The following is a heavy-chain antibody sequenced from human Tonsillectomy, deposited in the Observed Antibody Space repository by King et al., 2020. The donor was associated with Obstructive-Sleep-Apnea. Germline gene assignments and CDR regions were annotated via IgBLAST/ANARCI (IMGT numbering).Heavy chain of an antibody. CDR2: ISSSRSYI. CDR1: GFNFSSYS. D-gene: IGHD3-3*02. V-gene: IGHV3-21*01. CDR3: ARDLGAILEWDYYYGMDV. J-gene: IGHJ6*02. Sequence: VQLVESGGGLVKPGGSLRLSCAASGFNFSSYSMNWVRQAPGKGLEWVSSISSSRSYIYYADSVKGRFTISRDNAQNSLYMQMNSLRAEDTAVYYWARDLGAILEWDYYYGMDVWGQGTTVTVSS.